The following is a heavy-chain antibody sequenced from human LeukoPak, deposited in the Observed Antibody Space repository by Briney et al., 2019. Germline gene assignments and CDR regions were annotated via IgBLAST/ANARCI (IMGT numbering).Heavy chain of an antibody. CDR3: ARGLGYFAWFPRWFDP. CDR1: GGSFSGYY. Sequence: PSETLSLTCAVYGGSFSGYYWSWIRQPPGKGLEWIGEIYLSGSTNYNPSLKGRVTLSGDTSKNQFSLKLSSVTAADTAVYYCARGLGYFAWFPRWFDPWGQGTLVTVSS. CDR2: IYLSGST. D-gene: IGHD3-9*01. V-gene: IGHV4-34*01. J-gene: IGHJ5*02.